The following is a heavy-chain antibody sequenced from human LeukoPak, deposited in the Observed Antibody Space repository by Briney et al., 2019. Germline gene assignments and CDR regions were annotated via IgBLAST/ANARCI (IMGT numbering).Heavy chain of an antibody. Sequence: GGPLRLSCAASGFXFSSYSMNWVRQAPGKGLEWVSSISSSGSYIYYADSVKGRFTIPRDNAKNSLYLQMNSLRSEDTAVYYCAREGPFPWIQLWSHSRSLDYWGQGTLVTVSS. D-gene: IGHD5-18*01. CDR3: AREGPFPWIQLWSHSRSLDY. CDR2: ISSSGSYI. J-gene: IGHJ4*02. CDR1: GFXFSSYS. V-gene: IGHV3-21*04.